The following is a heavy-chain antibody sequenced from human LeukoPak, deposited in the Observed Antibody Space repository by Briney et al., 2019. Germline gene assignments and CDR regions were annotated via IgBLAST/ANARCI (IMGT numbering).Heavy chain of an antibody. CDR2: ISGTSAYI. J-gene: IGHJ3*02. CDR1: GFTVSSNY. D-gene: IGHD7-27*01. CDR3: ARKLTGSFDI. V-gene: IGHV3-21*01. Sequence: PGGSLRLSCAASGFTVSSNYMSWVRQAPGKGLEWVSSISGTSAYIYYADSVRGRFTISRDNAKNSLYLQMNSLRAEDTAVYYCARKLTGSFDIWGQGTVVTVSS.